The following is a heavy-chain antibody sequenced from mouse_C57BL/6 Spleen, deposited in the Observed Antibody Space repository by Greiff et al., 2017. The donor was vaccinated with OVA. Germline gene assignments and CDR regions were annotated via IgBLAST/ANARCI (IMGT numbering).Heavy chain of an antibody. D-gene: IGHD2-1*01. Sequence: QVQLQQPGAELVMPGASVKLSCKASGYTFTSYWMHWVKQRPGQGLEWIGEIDPSGSYTNYNQQFKGKSTLTGAKSSSTAYMQLSSLTSEDSAVDYCARGDGNYVLYGMDYWGQGTSVTVSS. CDR2: IDPSGSYT. V-gene: IGHV1-69*01. CDR3: ARGDGNYVLYGMDY. CDR1: GYTFTSYW. J-gene: IGHJ4*01.